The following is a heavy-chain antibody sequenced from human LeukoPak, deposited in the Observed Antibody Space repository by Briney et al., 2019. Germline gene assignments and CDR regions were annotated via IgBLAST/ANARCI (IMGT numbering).Heavy chain of an antibody. D-gene: IGHD6-19*01. J-gene: IGHJ4*02. CDR3: ARLGPASSGWPESFDY. V-gene: IGHV3-7*03. Sequence: GGSLRPSCSASGFTFSTYWMSWVRQAPGKGLEWVANIKRDGSEKYYVDSVKGRFTISRDNAKNSLDLQMNSLRVEDTAVYYCARLGPASSGWPESFDYWGQGTLVTVSS. CDR1: GFTFSTYW. CDR2: IKRDGSEK.